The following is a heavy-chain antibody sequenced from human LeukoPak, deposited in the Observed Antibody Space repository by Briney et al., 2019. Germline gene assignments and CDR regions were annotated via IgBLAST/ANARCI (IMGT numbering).Heavy chain of an antibody. J-gene: IGHJ5*02. V-gene: IGHV4-59*08. CDR1: GGSISDHY. CDR2: IHYSGIT. CDR3: ARRVTMSAPTTPDSWPHP. Sequence: SETLSLTCTVSGGSISDHYWSWVRQPPGKGLEWIGHIHYSGITNYNPSLNSRVTISVDTSKGQFSLKLSSVTAADTAVYYCARRVTMSAPTTPDSWPHPWGQGTLVTVSS. D-gene: IGHD3-3*01.